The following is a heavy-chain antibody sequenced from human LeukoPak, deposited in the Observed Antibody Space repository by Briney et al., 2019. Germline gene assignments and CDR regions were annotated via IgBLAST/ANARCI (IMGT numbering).Heavy chain of an antibody. CDR1: GYRFTNYL. CDR3: ARRDYYDSSGPHLDY. J-gene: IGHJ4*02. V-gene: IGHV5-51*01. D-gene: IGHD3-22*01. CDR2: IFPGDSDT. Sequence: GESLKIFRKGSGYRFTNYLVRWMRQIPGEGLEGMGIIFPGDSDTRYSPSFQGQVTISADKSISTAYLQWSSLKASDTAMYYCARRDYYDSSGPHLDYWGQGTLVTVSS.